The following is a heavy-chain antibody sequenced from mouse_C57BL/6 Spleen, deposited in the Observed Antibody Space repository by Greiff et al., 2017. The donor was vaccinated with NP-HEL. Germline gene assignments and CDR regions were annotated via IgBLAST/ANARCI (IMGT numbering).Heavy chain of an antibody. V-gene: IGHV5-4*01. CDR1: GFTFSSYA. Sequence: EVHLVESGGGLVKPGGSLKLSCAASGFTFSSYAMSWVRQTPEKRLEWVATISDGGSYTYYPDNVKGRFTISRDNAKNNLYLQMSHLKSEDTAMYYCARDETAQATYYAMDYWGQGTSVTVSS. CDR2: ISDGGSYT. CDR3: ARDETAQATYYAMDY. J-gene: IGHJ4*01. D-gene: IGHD3-2*02.